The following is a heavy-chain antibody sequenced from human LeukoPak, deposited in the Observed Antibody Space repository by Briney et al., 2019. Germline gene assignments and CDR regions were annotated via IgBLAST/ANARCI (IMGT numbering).Heavy chain of an antibody. V-gene: IGHV3-7*01. Sequence: GGSLRLSCAASGFTFSSYWMSWVRQAPGKGLEWVANIKQDGSEKYYVDSVKGRFTISRDNAKNSLYLQMNSLRAEDTAVYYCASSRRGASYFYWGQGTLVTVSS. CDR2: IKQDGSEK. CDR3: ASSRRGASYFY. J-gene: IGHJ4*02. CDR1: GFTFSSYW. D-gene: IGHD1-26*01.